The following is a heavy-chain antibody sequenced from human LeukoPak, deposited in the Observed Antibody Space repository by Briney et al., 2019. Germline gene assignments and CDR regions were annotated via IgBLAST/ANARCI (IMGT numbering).Heavy chain of an antibody. V-gene: IGHV3-48*03. J-gene: IGHJ4*02. CDR2: ISSSGSTI. Sequence: GGSLRLSCAASGFTFSSYEMNWVRQAPGKGLEWVSYISSSGSTIYYADSVKGRFTISRDNAKNSLYLQMNSLRAEDTAVYYCATDLSTIDSSGTREGLCYWGQGTRVTVSS. D-gene: IGHD3-22*01. CDR3: ATDLSTIDSSGTREGLCY. CDR1: GFTFSSYE.